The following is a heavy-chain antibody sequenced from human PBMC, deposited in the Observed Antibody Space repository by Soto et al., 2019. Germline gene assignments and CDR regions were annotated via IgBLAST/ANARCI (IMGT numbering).Heavy chain of an antibody. D-gene: IGHD6-13*01. CDR1: GYTFINYY. CDR3: ARDLAAGDY. J-gene: IGHJ4*02. Sequence: QVQLVQSGAEVKKPGATVKLSCKASGYTFINYYIHWVRQAPGQGLEWMGIFNPTSGSTNYAQKFQGRVTLTMDTSTRTVYMELSSLRFDDTAVYYCARDLAAGDYWGQGTLVTVSS. V-gene: IGHV1-46*01. CDR2: FNPTSGST.